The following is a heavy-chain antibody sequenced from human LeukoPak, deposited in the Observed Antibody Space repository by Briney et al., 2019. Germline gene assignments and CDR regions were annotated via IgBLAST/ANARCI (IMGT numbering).Heavy chain of an antibody. CDR3: ARDKRPQRENILTGFYYYYGMDV. D-gene: IGHD3-9*01. V-gene: IGHV1-18*01. Sequence: GESLKISCKGSGYTFTSYGISWVRQAPGQGLEWMGWISAYNGNTNYAQKLQGRVTMTTDTSTSTAYMELRSLRSDDTAVYYCARDKRPQRENILTGFYYYYGMDVWGQGTTVTVSS. CDR1: GYTFTSYG. J-gene: IGHJ6*02. CDR2: ISAYNGNT.